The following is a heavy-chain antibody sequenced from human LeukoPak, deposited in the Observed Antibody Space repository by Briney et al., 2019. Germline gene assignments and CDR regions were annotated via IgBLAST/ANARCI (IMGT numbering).Heavy chain of an antibody. D-gene: IGHD5-18*01. J-gene: IGHJ4*02. CDR1: GFTFADYG. Sequence: RRSLRLSCAASGFTFADYGMSWVRQAPGKGLEWVSGINWNGGSTGYADSVKGRFTISRDNAKNSLYLQMNSLSAEDTALYYCARDRSGTAMPSYYFDYWGQGTLVTVSS. CDR2: INWNGGST. V-gene: IGHV3-20*04. CDR3: ARDRSGTAMPSYYFDY.